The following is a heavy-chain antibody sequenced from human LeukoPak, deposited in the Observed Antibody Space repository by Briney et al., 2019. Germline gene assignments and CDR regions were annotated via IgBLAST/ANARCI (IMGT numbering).Heavy chain of an antibody. D-gene: IGHD3-10*01. V-gene: IGHV4-61*01. CDR1: GGSVSSGSHY. CDR3: ATRPRSSAYYPFDY. J-gene: IGHJ4*02. CDR2: IYYTGST. Sequence: PSETLSLTCSVSGGSVSSGSHYWSWIRQSPGKGLEWIGHIYYTGSTNYNPSLQSRVTISVDTSKNQFSLKLSSVTAADTAVYYCATRPRSSAYYPFDYWGQGTLVTVSS.